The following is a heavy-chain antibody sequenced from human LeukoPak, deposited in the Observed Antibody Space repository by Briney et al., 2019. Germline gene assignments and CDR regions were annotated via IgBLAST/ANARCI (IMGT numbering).Heavy chain of an antibody. Sequence: SETLSLTCTVSGGSISSYYWSWIRQPAGKGLEWIGRIYTSGSTNYNPSLKSRVTMSVDTSKNQFSLKLSSVTAADTAVYYCARAPPYCSSTSCFYSYGMDVWGQGTTVTVSS. J-gene: IGHJ6*02. V-gene: IGHV4-4*07. CDR1: GGSISSYY. CDR2: IYTSGST. CDR3: ARAPPYCSSTSCFYSYGMDV. D-gene: IGHD2-2*01.